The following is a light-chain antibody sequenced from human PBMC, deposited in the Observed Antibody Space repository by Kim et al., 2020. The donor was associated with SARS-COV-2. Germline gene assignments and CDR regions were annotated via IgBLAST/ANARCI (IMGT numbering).Light chain of an antibody. CDR3: QQRSKWPLT. Sequence: SWSPGERATLSCRASQSVSKSLGWYQQKTGQAPRLLIYDASNRATGIPARFSGSGSGTDFTLTISSLEPEDFAVYYCQQRSKWPLTFGGGTKLEI. J-gene: IGKJ4*01. CDR2: DAS. V-gene: IGKV3-11*01. CDR1: QSVSKS.